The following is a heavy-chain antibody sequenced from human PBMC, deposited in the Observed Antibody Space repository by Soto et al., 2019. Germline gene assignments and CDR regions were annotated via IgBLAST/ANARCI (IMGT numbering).Heavy chain of an antibody. J-gene: IGHJ5*02. CDR1: GFTFSSYA. V-gene: IGHV3-7*01. Sequence: GGSLRLSCAASGFTFSSYAMHWARQAPGKGLEWVANIRQDGNETYYVDSVKGRFTTSRDNTKNSFCLQMNSLRAEDTAVYFCARDLVAGQQPVIPWFEPWGQGTLVTVSS. CDR2: IRQDGNET. CDR3: ARDLVAGQQPVIPWFEP. D-gene: IGHD2-21*01.